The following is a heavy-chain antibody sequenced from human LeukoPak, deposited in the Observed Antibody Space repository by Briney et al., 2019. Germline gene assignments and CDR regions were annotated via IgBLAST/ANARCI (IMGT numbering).Heavy chain of an antibody. V-gene: IGHV1-2*02. J-gene: IGHJ4*02. CDR1: GYSFTDYY. CDR3: ARDQAYYYDSSGSYLFDY. CDR2: INPNSGGT. Sequence: ASVKVSCKASGYSFTDYYMHWVRQAPGQGLEWMGWINPNSGGTNYAQKFQGRVTMTRDTSISTAYMELSSLRSEDTAVYYCARDQAYYYDSSGSYLFDYWGQGTLVTVSS. D-gene: IGHD3-22*01.